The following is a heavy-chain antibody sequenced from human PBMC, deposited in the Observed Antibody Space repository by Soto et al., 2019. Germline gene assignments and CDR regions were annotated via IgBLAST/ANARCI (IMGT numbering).Heavy chain of an antibody. Sequence: ASVKVSCKASGGTFSSDAISWVRQAPGQGLEWMGGIIPIFGTANYAQKFQGRVTITADESTSTAYMELSSLRSEDTAVYYCAANLEMATTTFDYWGQGTLVTVSS. J-gene: IGHJ4*02. CDR1: GGTFSSDA. CDR2: IIPIFGTA. CDR3: AANLEMATTTFDY. D-gene: IGHD5-12*01. V-gene: IGHV1-69*13.